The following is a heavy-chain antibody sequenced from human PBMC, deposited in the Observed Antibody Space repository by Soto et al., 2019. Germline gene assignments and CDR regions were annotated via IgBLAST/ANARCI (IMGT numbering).Heavy chain of an antibody. J-gene: IGHJ3*01. Sequence: GGSLRLSCAASGFTFSNYAMNWVRQAPGKGQECVSVISGSGGSAYYADSVQGRFTISRDNSKNTLYMQMNSLRDEDTAIYYCVREGSGWNSRGSFDFWGRGTMVTVSS. V-gene: IGHV3-23*01. CDR3: VREGSGWNSRGSFDF. CDR2: ISGSGGSA. CDR1: GFTFSNYA. D-gene: IGHD6-19*01.